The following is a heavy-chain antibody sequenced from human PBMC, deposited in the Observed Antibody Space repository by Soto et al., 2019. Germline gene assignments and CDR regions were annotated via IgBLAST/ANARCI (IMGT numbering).Heavy chain of an antibody. CDR1: GYTFTSYD. Sequence: ASVKVSCKASGYTFTSYDINWVRQATGQGLEWMGWMNPNSGNTGYAQKIQGRVTMTRNTSIRTAYMELSSMRSEDPAVYYCARGGDYVWGSYRYTRLYYFDYWGQGTLVTVSS. CDR3: ARGGDYVWGSYRYTRLYYFDY. CDR2: MNPNSGNT. D-gene: IGHD3-16*02. V-gene: IGHV1-8*01. J-gene: IGHJ4*02.